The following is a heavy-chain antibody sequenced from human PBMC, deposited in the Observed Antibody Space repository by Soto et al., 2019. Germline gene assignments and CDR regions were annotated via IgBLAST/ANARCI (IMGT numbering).Heavy chain of an antibody. V-gene: IGHV1-18*01. CDR1: GYTFTSYG. J-gene: IGHJ6*03. CDR2: ISAYNGNT. CDR3: ARVRIAARPGAGNYYYYYMDV. Sequence: QLQLVQSGAEVKKPGASVKVSCKASGYTFTSYGISWVRQAPGQGLEWMGWISAYNGNTNYAQKLQGRVTMTTDTSTSTAYMELRSLRSDDTAVYYCARVRIAARPGAGNYYYYYMDVWGKGTTVTVSS. D-gene: IGHD6-6*01.